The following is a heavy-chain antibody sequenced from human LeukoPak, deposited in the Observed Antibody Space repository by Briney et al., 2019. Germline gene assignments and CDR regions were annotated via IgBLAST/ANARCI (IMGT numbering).Heavy chain of an antibody. D-gene: IGHD4-17*01. J-gene: IGHJ4*02. CDR1: GYTFTGYY. Sequence: ASVKVSCKASGYTFTGYYMHWVRQAPGQGLEWMGWINPNSGGTNYAQKFQGRVTMTRDTSISTAYMELSRLRSDDTAAYYCAEGFYGDYPFDYWGQGTLVTVSS. CDR3: AEGFYGDYPFDY. V-gene: IGHV1-2*02. CDR2: INPNSGGT.